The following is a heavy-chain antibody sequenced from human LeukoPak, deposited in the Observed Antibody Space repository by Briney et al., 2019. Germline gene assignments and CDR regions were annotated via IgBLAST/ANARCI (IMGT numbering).Heavy chain of an antibody. J-gene: IGHJ4*02. CDR1: GFTYFYAR. CDR2: IKIKTDGGTT. V-gene: IGHV3-15*01. D-gene: IGHD6-13*01. Sequence: AGGSLRRYCSASGFTYFYARMRCVGPGPGKELVWGGRIKIKTDGGTTDYAAPVKGRFTISRDDSKNTLYLQMNSLKTEDRAVYYCTTDSSSWYDYWGQGTLVTVSS. CDR3: TTDSSSWYDY.